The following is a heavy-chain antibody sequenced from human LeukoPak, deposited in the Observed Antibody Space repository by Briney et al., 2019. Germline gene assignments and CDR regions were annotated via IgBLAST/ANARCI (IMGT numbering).Heavy chain of an antibody. CDR3: ARGRVPQYYYDSSGYYLGDFDY. D-gene: IGHD3-22*01. CDR1: GGSFSGYY. Sequence: PSETLSLTCAVYGGSFSGYYWSWIRQPPGKGLEWIGEINHSGSTNYNPSLKSRVTISVDTSKNQFSLKLSSATAADTAVYYCARGRVPQYYYDSSGYYLGDFDYWGQGTLVTVSS. V-gene: IGHV4-34*01. J-gene: IGHJ4*02. CDR2: INHSGST.